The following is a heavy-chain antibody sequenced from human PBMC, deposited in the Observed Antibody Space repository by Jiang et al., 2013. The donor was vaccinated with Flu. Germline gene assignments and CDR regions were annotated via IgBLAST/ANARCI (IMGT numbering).Heavy chain of an antibody. CDR2: ISWNSGSI. D-gene: IGHD3-9*01. CDR3: AKARNDILTGYSFDY. J-gene: IGHJ4*02. CDR1: GFTFDDYA. Sequence: RLSCAASGFTFDDYAMHWVRQAPGKGLEWVSGISWNSGSIGYADSVKGRFTISRDNAKNSLYLQMNSLRAEDTALYYCAKARNDILTGYSFDYWGQGTLVTVSS. V-gene: IGHV3-9*01.